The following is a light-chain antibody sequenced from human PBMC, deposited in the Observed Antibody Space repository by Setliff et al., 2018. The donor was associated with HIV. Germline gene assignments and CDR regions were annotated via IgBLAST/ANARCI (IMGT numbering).Light chain of an antibody. CDR3: SSYTSSSSGR. CDR2: EVS. J-gene: IGLJ3*02. V-gene: IGLV2-14*01. CDR1: SSDVGAYTY. Sequence: QSALTQPASVSGSPGQSITISCTGTSSDVGAYTYVSWYQQHPGKAPKLMIYEVSNRPSGVSSRFSGSKSGSTASLTISGLQTEDEADYYCSSYTSSSSGRFGGGTKVTVL.